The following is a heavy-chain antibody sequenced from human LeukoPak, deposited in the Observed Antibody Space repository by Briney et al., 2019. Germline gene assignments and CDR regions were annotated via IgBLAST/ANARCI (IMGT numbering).Heavy chain of an antibody. J-gene: IGHJ4*02. V-gene: IGHV3-30*03. CDR2: ISYDGSNK. D-gene: IGHD3-22*01. Sequence: PGGFLRLSCAASGFTFSSYGMHWVRQAPGKGLEWVAVISYDGSNKYYADSVKGRFTISRDNAKNSLYLQMNSLRAEDTAVYYCARDENYYDSSGYYYVEDYWGQGTLVTVSS. CDR3: ARDENYYDSSGYYYVEDY. CDR1: GFTFSSYG.